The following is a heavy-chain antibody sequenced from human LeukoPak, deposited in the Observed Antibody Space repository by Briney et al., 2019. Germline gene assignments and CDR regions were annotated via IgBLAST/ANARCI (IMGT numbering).Heavy chain of an antibody. V-gene: IGHV4-38-2*01. CDR2: MFHNQTT. CDR3: ATNIVVVPAALDH. D-gene: IGHD2-2*01. CDR1: GYSIRGGYY. J-gene: IGHJ4*02. Sequence: SETLSLTCAVSGYSIRGGYYWAWIRQPPGKGLEWIGTMFHNQTTYYNPSLKTRVTLSVDVSQNQFSLKLTSVTATDTAVYYCATNIVVVPAALDHWGQGTLVTVSS.